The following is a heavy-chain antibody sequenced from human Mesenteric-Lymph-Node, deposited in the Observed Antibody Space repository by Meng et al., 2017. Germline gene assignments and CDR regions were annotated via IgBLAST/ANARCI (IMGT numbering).Heavy chain of an antibody. D-gene: IGHD3-10*01. CDR3: ARSPYGSGRGGLDV. J-gene: IGHJ6*02. CDR1: GFTFSSYE. V-gene: IGHV3-48*03. Sequence: GESLKISCAASGFTFSSYEMNWVRQAPGKGLEWVSYISSSGSTIYYADSVKGRFTISRDNAKNSLYLQMNSLRAEDTAVYYCARSPYGSGRGGLDVWGQGTTVTVSS. CDR2: ISSSGSTI.